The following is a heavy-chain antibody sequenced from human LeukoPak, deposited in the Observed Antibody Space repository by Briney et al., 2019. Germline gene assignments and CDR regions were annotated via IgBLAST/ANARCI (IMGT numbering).Heavy chain of an antibody. CDR1: GFTFSNAW. CDR2: IKSKTDGGAT. D-gene: IGHD3-9*01. CDR3: TTDRYYFDWSYNWFDP. V-gene: IGHV3-15*01. Sequence: PGGSLRLSCAASGFTFSNAWMSWVRQAPGKGLEWVGRIKSKTDGGATDYAAPVKGRFTISRDDSENTLYLQMNSLKTEDTAVYYCTTDRYYFDWSYNWFDPWGQGTLVTVSS. J-gene: IGHJ5*02.